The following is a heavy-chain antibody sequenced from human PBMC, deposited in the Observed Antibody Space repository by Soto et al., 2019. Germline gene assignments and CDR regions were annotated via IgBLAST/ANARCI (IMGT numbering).Heavy chain of an antibody. J-gene: IGHJ5*02. V-gene: IGHV3-48*01. D-gene: IGHD6-13*01. CDR1: GFTFSSYS. CDR3: ARSSSSWPNWFAP. CDR2: ISSSSSTI. Sequence: EVQLVESGGCLVQPGGSLRLSCAASGFTFSSYSMNWVRQAPGKGLEWVSYISSSSSTIYYADSVKGRFTISRDNAKNSMYLQINSLRAEDTAVYYCARSSSSWPNWFAPWGQGTRVTVSS.